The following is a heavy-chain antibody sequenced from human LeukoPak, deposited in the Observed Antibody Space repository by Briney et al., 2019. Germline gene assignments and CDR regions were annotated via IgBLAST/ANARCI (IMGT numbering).Heavy chain of an antibody. Sequence: PGGSPRLSSAPSGFRFGDYWMSWVPPGLGERREWVANIWEGGSDKHYVDSVGGRFTISRDNAKNSLHLQMNSLRAEDTATDSCARDPEMEKGRDGLDHWGQGTLVMVSS. D-gene: IGHD5-24*01. CDR3: ARDPEMEKGRDGLDH. V-gene: IGHV3-7*01. J-gene: IGHJ4*02. CDR2: IWEGGSDK. CDR1: GFRFGDYW.